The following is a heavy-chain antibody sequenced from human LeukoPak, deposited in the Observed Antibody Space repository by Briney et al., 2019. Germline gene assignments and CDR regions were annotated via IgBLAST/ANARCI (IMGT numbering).Heavy chain of an antibody. J-gene: IGHJ4*02. Sequence: GGSLRLSCAASGFTFGSYGMHWVRQAPGKGLEWVAVISYDGSNKYYADSVKGRFTISRDNSKNTLYLQMNSLRAEDTAVYYCAKDHYDSSGYIPNWGQGTLVTVSS. CDR2: ISYDGSNK. D-gene: IGHD3-22*01. CDR1: GFTFGSYG. V-gene: IGHV3-30*18. CDR3: AKDHYDSSGYIPN.